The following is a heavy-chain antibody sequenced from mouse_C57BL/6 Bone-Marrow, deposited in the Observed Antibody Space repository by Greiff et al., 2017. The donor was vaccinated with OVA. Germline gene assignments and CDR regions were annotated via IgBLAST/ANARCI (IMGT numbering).Heavy chain of an antibody. J-gene: IGHJ3*01. CDR3: ARSPSYYGSSPGFAY. CDR2: IWTGGGT. D-gene: IGHD1-1*01. Sequence: LVESGPGLVAPSQSLSITCTVSGFSLTSYAISWVRQPPGKGLEWLGVIWTGGGTNYNSALKSRLSISKDNSKSQVFLKMNSLQTDDTARYYCARSPSYYGSSPGFAYWGQGTLVTVSA. CDR1: GFSLTSYA. V-gene: IGHV2-9-1*01.